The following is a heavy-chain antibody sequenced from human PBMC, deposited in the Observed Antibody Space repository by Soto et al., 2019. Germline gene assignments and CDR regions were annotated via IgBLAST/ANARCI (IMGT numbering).Heavy chain of an antibody. D-gene: IGHD2-8*01. CDR3: AGASRRNGVCGY. Sequence: SETLSLTCAVSGGSISSGGYSWSWIRQPPGKGLEWIGYIYHSGSTYYNPSLKSRVTISVDRSKNQFSLKLSSVTAADTAVYYRAGASRRNGVCGYWGRGPRGTVTS. CDR1: GGSISSGGYS. CDR2: IYHSGST. V-gene: IGHV4-30-2*01. J-gene: IGHJ4*02.